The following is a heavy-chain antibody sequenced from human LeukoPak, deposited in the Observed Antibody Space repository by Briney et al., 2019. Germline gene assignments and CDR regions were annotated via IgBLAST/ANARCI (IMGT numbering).Heavy chain of an antibody. J-gene: IGHJ5*02. CDR2: IIPIFGTA. D-gene: IGHD1-26*01. CDR1: GGTFSSYA. Sequence: SVKVSCKASGGTFSSYAISWVRQAPGQGLEWMGGIIPIFGTANYAQKFQGRVTITADKSTSTAYMELSSLRSEDTAVYYCARGRSWVLWELPGSWGQGTQVTVSS. V-gene: IGHV1-69*06. CDR3: ARGRSWVLWELPGS.